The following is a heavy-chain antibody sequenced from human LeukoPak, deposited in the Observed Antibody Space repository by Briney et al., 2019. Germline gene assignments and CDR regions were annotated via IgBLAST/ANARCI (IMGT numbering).Heavy chain of an antibody. Sequence: GGSLRLSCAASGFTISNYAMNWVRQAPGKGLEWVSTIRGGDGTTYYADSVKGRFTITRDNSKNTLYLQMNSLRADDTALYYCLKDPRYNWSRWGQGTLVIVSS. CDR1: GFTISNYA. CDR2: IRGGDGTT. D-gene: IGHD1-20*01. V-gene: IGHV3-23*01. J-gene: IGHJ4*02. CDR3: LKDPRYNWSR.